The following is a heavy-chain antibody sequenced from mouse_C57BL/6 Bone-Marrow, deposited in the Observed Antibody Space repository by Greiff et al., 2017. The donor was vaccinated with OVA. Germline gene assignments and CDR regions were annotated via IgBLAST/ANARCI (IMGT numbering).Heavy chain of an antibody. CDR1: GYTFTSYG. CDR3: ARRLLLIDY. CDR2: IYPRSGNT. V-gene: IGHV1-81*01. J-gene: IGHJ2*01. D-gene: IGHD1-1*01. Sequence: QVHVKQSGAELARPGASVKLSCKASGYTFTSYGISWVKQRTGQGLEWIGEIYPRSGNTYYNEKFKGKATLTADKSSSTAYMELRSLTSEDSAVYFCARRLLLIDYWGQGTTLTVSS.